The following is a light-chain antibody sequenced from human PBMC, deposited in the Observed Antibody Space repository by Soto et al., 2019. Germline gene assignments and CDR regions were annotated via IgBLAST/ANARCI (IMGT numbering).Light chain of an antibody. CDR2: EVS. CDR3: MQSTQLPPT. CDR1: QSLLHITGETF. V-gene: IGKV2D-29*02. Sequence: DVWMTQTPLSLSVAPGQPSSICCKSSQSLLHITGETFLFWYLQKPGQSPQLLIYEVSTRVSGVPDRFSGSGSGTDFTLEISRVETDDVGIYYCMQSTQLPPTFGQGTRLEIK. J-gene: IGKJ5*01.